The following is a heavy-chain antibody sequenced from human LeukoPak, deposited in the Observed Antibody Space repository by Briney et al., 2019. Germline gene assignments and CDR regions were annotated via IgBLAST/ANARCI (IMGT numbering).Heavy chain of an antibody. J-gene: IGHJ5*02. CDR3: AKDWGSSDWYNYFDP. CDR1: GFTIRIYG. V-gene: IGHV3-30*18. D-gene: IGHD6-19*01. CDR2: ISHDGGAK. Sequence: GGSLRLSCAVSGFTIRIYGMHWVRQAPGKGVEWVAMISHDGGAKYYGDSVKGRFTISRDDSKTTLYLQMNSLSTEDTALYYCAKDWGSSDWYNYFDPWGQGTLVTVSS.